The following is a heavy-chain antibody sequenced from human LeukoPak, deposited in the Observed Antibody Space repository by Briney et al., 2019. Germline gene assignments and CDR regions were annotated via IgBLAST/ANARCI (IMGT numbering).Heavy chain of an antibody. J-gene: IGHJ4*02. V-gene: IGHV4-38-2*02. CDR3: ARLKSGISAADY. CDR1: GYSISSGYY. CDR2: IYHSGST. Sequence: SSETLSLTCTVSGYSISSGYYWGWIRQPPGKGLEWIGSIYHSGSTYYNPSLKSRVTISVDTSKNQFSLKLSSVTAADTAVYYCARLKSGISAADYWGQGTLVTVSS. D-gene: IGHD1-26*01.